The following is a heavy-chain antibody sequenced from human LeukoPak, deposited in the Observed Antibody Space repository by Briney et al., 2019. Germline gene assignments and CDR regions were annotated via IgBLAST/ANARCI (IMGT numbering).Heavy chain of an antibody. CDR1: GFTFGSYA. J-gene: IGHJ4*02. CDR3: ARVGSSGWYGPFDY. CDR2: ISYDGSNK. V-gene: IGHV3-30*04. Sequence: GGSLRLSCAASGFTFGSYAMHWVRQAPGKGLEWVAVISYDGSNKYYADSVKGRFTISRDNSKNTLYLQMNSLRAEDTAVYYCARVGSSGWYGPFDYWGQGTLVTVSS. D-gene: IGHD6-19*01.